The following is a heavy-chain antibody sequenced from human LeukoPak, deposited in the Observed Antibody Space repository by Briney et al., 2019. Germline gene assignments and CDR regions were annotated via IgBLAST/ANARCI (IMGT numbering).Heavy chain of an antibody. CDR1: GGSISSYY. CDR3: ARGPVPYYFDY. V-gene: IGHV4-59*01. Sequence: KPSETLSLTCTVSGGSISSYYWSWIRQPPGKGLEWIGYIYFSGSTNYNPSLKSRVSTSVDTSKSQFSLKLSSVTAADTAVYYCARGPVPYYFDYWGQGTLVTVSS. CDR2: IYFSGST. D-gene: IGHD1-14*01. J-gene: IGHJ4*02.